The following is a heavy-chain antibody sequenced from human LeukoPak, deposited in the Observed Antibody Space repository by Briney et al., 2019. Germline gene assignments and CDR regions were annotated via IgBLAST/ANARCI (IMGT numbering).Heavy chain of an antibody. V-gene: IGHV4-59*12. D-gene: IGHD3-22*01. CDR1: GVSISSYY. CDR3: VRDHYYNSSGYTFGY. J-gene: IGHJ4*02. CDR2: IYYSGST. Sequence: PSETLSLTCTVSGVSISSYYWSWIRQPPGKGLEWIGYIYYSGSTNYNPSLKSRVTISVDTSKNQFSLKLSSVTAADTAVYYCVRDHYYNSSGYTFGYWGQGTLVTVSS.